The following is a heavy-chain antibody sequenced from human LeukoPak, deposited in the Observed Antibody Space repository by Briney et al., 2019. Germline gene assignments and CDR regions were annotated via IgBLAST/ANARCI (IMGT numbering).Heavy chain of an antibody. CDR2: MNPNSGNT. CDR3: ARARGYCSSTSCCYMDV. V-gene: IGHV1-8*01. CDR1: GYTFTSYD. D-gene: IGHD2-2*01. J-gene: IGHJ6*03. Sequence: GASVKASCKASGYTFTSYDINWVRQATGQGLEWMGWMNPNSGNTGYAQKFQGRVTMTRNTSISTAYMELSSLRSEDTAVYYCARARGYCSSTSCCYMDVWGKGTTVTVSS.